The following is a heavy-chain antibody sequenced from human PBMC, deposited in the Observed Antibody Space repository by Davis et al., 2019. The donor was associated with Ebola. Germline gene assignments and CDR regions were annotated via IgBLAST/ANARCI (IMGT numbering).Heavy chain of an antibody. CDR2: INSDGSST. Sequence: GESLKISCAASGFTVSSNYMSWVRQAPGKGLVWVSRINSDGSSTSYADSVKGQFTISRDNAKNTLYLQMNSLRAEDTAVYYCAIPDCSGANCYSVYIKNWGQGTLVTVSS. D-gene: IGHD2-15*01. J-gene: IGHJ4*02. V-gene: IGHV3-74*01. CDR1: GFTVSSNY. CDR3: AIPDCSGANCYSVYIKN.